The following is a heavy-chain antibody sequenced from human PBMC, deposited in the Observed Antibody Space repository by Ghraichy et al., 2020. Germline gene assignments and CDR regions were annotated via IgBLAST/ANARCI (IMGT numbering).Heavy chain of an antibody. D-gene: IGHD6-19*01. CDR3: ARGGSGPEWLVFRY. Sequence: SETLSLTCTVSGGSINTYYWSWLRQPPGKGLEWIGYIYYSGSTNYNPSLESRVTISVDTSKNQFSLKLSSVTAADTAVYYCARGGSGPEWLVFRYWGQGTLVTVSS. CDR1: GGSINTYY. V-gene: IGHV4-59*01. J-gene: IGHJ4*02. CDR2: IYYSGST.